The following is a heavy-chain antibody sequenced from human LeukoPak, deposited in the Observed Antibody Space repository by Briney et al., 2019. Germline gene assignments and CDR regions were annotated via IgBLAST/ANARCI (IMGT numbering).Heavy chain of an antibody. CDR3: ARVAGKTDDY. Sequence: SETLSLTCTVSGYSISSGYYWGWIRQPPGKGLEWIGSIYHSGSTYYNPSLKSRVTISVDKSKNQFSLKLSSVTAADTAVYYCARVAGKTDDYWGQGTLVTVSS. CDR2: IYHSGST. D-gene: IGHD1-1*01. J-gene: IGHJ4*02. CDR1: GYSISSGYY. V-gene: IGHV4-38-2*02.